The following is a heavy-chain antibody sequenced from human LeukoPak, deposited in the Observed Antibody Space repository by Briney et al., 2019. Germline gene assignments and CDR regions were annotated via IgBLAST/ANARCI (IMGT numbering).Heavy chain of an antibody. Sequence: ASVKVSCKASGYTFTSYDINWVRQATGQGLEWMEWMNPNSGNTGYAQKFQGRVTMTRNTSISTAYMELSSLRSEDTAVYYCARGPRVLLWFGELSSNWFDPWGQGTLVTVSS. CDR2: MNPNSGNT. CDR3: ARGPRVLLWFGELSSNWFDP. J-gene: IGHJ5*02. CDR1: GYTFTSYD. V-gene: IGHV1-8*01. D-gene: IGHD3-10*01.